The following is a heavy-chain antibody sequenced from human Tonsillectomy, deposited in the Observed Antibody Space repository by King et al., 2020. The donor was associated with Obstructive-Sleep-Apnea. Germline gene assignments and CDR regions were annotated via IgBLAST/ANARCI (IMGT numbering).Heavy chain of an antibody. D-gene: IGHD2-2*01. J-gene: IGHJ4*02. CDR3: ARGYSTSWSGYFDY. Sequence: VQLVESGGGWVQPGGSLRLSCVTSQFTFDDYTMHWVRQTPERGLEWVSGISWDGANTGYADPVKGRFTIPRDNAKNSLHLQMNSLRPEDTALYYCARGYSTSWSGYFDYWGQGTLVSVSS. CDR2: ISWDGANT. V-gene: IGHV3-9*01. CDR1: QFTFDDYT.